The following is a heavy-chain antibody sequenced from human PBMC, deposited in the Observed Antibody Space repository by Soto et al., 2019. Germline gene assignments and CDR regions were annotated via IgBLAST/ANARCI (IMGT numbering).Heavy chain of an antibody. CDR2: ISYEGSNK. CDR1: GFTFSSYA. Sequence: LRLSCAASGFTFSSYAMHWVRQAPGKGLEWVAVISYEGSNKYYADSVKGRFTISRDNSKNTLYLQMNSLRAEDTAVYYCARDGKYSSSSRPYYYYGMDVWGQGTTVTVSS. D-gene: IGHD6-6*01. CDR3: ARDGKYSSSSRPYYYYGMDV. V-gene: IGHV3-30-3*01. J-gene: IGHJ6*02.